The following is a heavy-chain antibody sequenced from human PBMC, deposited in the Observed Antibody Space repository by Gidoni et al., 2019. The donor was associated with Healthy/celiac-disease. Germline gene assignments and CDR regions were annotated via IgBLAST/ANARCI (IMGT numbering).Heavy chain of an antibody. V-gene: IGHV3-74*01. CDR2: INSDGSST. CDR3: ARDRTMDDAFDI. J-gene: IGHJ3*02. D-gene: IGHD3-3*01. CDR1: GFTFSSYW. Sequence: EVQLVESGGGLVQPVGSLRLSCAASGFTFSSYWMPWVRQAPVKGLVWVSRINSDGSSTSYADSVKGRFTITKDKAKNTLYLQMNSRRAEDTAVYYCARDRTMDDAFDIWGQGTMVTVSS.